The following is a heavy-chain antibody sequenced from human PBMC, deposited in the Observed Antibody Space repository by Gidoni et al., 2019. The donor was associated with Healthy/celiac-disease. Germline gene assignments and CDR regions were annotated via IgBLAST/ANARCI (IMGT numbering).Heavy chain of an antibody. J-gene: IGHJ6*02. V-gene: IGHV3-21*01. CDR2: ISSSSSYI. D-gene: IGHD4-17*01. Sequence: EVQLVESGGGLVKPGGSLRLSCAASGFTFSSYSMNWVRQAPGKGLEWVSSISSSSSYIYYADSVKGRFTISRDNAKNSLYLQMNSLRAEDTAVYYCAREEVRYGDYVTYYYGMDVWGQGTTVTVSS. CDR3: AREEVRYGDYVTYYYGMDV. CDR1: GFTFSSYS.